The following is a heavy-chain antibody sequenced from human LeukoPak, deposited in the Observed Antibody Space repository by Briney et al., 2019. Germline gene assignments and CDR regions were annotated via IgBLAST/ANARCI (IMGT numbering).Heavy chain of an antibody. V-gene: IGHV3-23*01. D-gene: IGHD3-10*01. J-gene: IGHJ4*02. CDR2: ISGSGGST. Sequence: QPGGSLRLSCAASGFTFSSYAMSWVRQAPGKGLEWVSAISGSGGSTYYADSVKGRFTISRDNAKKSLYVQMNSLRAEDTALYYCAREYYGSGSYYNVGYWGQGTLVTVSS. CDR3: AREYYGSGSYYNVGY. CDR1: GFTFSSYA.